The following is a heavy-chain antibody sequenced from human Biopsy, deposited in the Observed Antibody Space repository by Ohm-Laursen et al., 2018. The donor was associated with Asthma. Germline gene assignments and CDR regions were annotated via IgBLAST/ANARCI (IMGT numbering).Heavy chain of an antibody. CDR2: ISVYNGNT. Sequence: ASVTVSCKTSGYTFNSAGITRVRQAPGQGLEWMGWISVYNGNTKVAPKLQDRVTMITDTSTSTAYMELRSLRSDDTAVYFCARAVDYSHYYGIDVWGQGTTVTVS. D-gene: IGHD3-10*01. J-gene: IGHJ6*02. CDR3: ARAVDYSHYYGIDV. V-gene: IGHV1-18*01. CDR1: GYTFNSAG.